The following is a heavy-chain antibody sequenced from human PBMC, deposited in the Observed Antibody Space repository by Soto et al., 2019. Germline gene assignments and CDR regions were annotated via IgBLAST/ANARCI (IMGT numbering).Heavy chain of an antibody. CDR2: ISGSGGST. Sequence: GGSLRLSCAASGFTFSSYAMSWVRQAPGKGLEWVSAISGSGGSTYYADSVKGRFTSSRDNSKNTLYLQMNSLRAEDTAVYYCAKGNYGSGSTNFDYWGQGTLVTVSS. J-gene: IGHJ4*02. D-gene: IGHD3-10*01. V-gene: IGHV3-23*01. CDR1: GFTFSSYA. CDR3: AKGNYGSGSTNFDY.